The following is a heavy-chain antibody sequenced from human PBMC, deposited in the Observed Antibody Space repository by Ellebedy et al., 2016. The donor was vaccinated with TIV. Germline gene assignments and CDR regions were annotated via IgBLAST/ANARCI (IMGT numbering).Heavy chain of an antibody. D-gene: IGHD1-1*01. J-gene: IGHJ2*01. CDR2: ISNSGTT. CDR3: ARAEVTTGHFDR. Sequence: PGGSLRLSCAPFGLTVTANYMTWIRQAPWKGLEWVSVISNSGTTYYADSVKGRFTISRDNSRNTVYLQMDTLRVEDTAVYYCARAEVTTGHFDRWGRGTLVTVSS. V-gene: IGHV3-53*01. CDR1: GLTVTANY.